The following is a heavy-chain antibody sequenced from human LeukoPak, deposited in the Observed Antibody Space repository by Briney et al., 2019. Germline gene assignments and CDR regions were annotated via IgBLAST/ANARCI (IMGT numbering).Heavy chain of an antibody. CDR1: GYTLTGLS. V-gene: IGHV1-24*01. CDR2: FDPEDGEA. CDR3: TTLPSGIAMAGTTDY. D-gene: IGHD6-19*01. J-gene: IGHJ4*02. Sequence: ASVKVSCKVSGYTLTGLSMQWVRQAPGKGLEWMGGFDPEDGEAIYAQKFQGRVTMTEDTSTDTAYMELSSLRYEDTAVYYCTTLPSGIAMAGTTDYWGQGTLVTVSS.